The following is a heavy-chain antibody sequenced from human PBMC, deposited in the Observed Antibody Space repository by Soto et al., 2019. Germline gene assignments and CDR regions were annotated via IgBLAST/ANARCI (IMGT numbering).Heavy chain of an antibody. Sequence: QVQLVESGGGVVQPGRSLRLSCAASGFTFSSYGMHWVRQAPGKGLEWVAVIWSDGSNKYYADSVKGRFTISRDNSKNTLYLQINSLRAEDTAVYYCASAPPPPRMPLRYFDWLPEDYYYYGMDVWGQGTTVTVSS. CDR2: IWSDGSNK. D-gene: IGHD3-9*01. J-gene: IGHJ6*02. CDR3: ASAPPPPRMPLRYFDWLPEDYYYYGMDV. V-gene: IGHV3-33*01. CDR1: GFTFSSYG.